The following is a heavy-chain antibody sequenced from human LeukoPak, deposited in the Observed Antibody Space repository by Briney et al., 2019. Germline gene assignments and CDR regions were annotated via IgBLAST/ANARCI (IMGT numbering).Heavy chain of an antibody. CDR1: GYIFTSYD. V-gene: IGHV1-8*03. D-gene: IGHD2-2*01. CDR2: MNPNSGNT. CDR3: ARGPYCSSTSCSYYYYMDV. Sequence: ASVKVSCKASGYIFTSYDINWVRQATGQGLEWMGWMNPNSGNTGYAQKFQGRVTITRNTSISTAYMELSSLRSEDTAVYYCARGPYCSSTSCSYYYYMDVWGKGTTVTVSS. J-gene: IGHJ6*03.